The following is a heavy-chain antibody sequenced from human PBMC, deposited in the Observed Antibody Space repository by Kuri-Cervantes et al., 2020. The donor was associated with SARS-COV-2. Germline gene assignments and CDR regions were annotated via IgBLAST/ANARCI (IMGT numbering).Heavy chain of an antibody. CDR2: IYSGGST. D-gene: IGHD3-16*01. Sequence: GGSLRLSCAASGFTVSSNYMSWVRQAPGKGLEWVSVIYSGGSTYYADSVKGRFTISRHNSKNTLYLQMNSLRAEDTAVYYCARGGVGPPYYYYMDVWGKGTTVTVSS. CDR1: GFTVSSNY. CDR3: ARGGVGPPYYYYMDV. V-gene: IGHV3-53*01. J-gene: IGHJ6*03.